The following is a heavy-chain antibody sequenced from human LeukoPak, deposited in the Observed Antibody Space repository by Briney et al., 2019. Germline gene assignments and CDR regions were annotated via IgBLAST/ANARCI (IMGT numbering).Heavy chain of an antibody. Sequence: GGSLRLSCAASGFTFSDNYMTWVRQAPGKGLEWLSYISGNGGVIQYADSVKGRFTISRDNAKNSLYLQMNSLRAEDTALYYCAKGGYSSSSGSDYFDYWGQGTLVTVSS. V-gene: IGHV3-11*01. J-gene: IGHJ4*02. CDR3: AKGGYSSSSGSDYFDY. D-gene: IGHD6-13*01. CDR1: GFTFSDNY. CDR2: ISGNGGVI.